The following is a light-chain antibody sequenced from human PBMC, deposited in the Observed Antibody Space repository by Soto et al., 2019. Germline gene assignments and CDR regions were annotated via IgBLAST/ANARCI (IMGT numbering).Light chain of an antibody. CDR3: QQYHNWPLT. V-gene: IGKV3-15*01. J-gene: IGKJ4*01. Sequence: VVMSQSPATLSLSLGESVTLSCRASQDVSSNLAWYQQKPGQAPRLLIFGASTRATGIPARFGGSGSGTDFTLTIIGLQSDDSAAYYRQQYHNWPLTFGGGTKVDIK. CDR1: QDVSSN. CDR2: GAS.